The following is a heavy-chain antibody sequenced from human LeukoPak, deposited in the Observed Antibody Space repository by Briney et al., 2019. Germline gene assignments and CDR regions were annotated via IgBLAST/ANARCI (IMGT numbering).Heavy chain of an antibody. CDR2: VYPGDSDS. J-gene: IGHJ6*03. CDR1: GYIFTNYW. Sequence: GESLKISCKGSGYIFTNYWIAWVRQMPGKGLEWMGIVYPGDSDSRYSPSFQGQVTISADKSISTAYLQWSSLKASDTAMYYCARHPPTVFYYGSGTLGRGYYYYMDVWGKGTTVTVSS. V-gene: IGHV5-51*01. CDR3: ARHPPTVFYYGSGTLGRGYYYYMDV. D-gene: IGHD3-10*01.